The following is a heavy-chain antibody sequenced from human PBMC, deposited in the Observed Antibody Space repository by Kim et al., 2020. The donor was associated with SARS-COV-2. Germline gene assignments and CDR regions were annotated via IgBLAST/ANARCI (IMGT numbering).Heavy chain of an antibody. CDR3: GRRDLEYYDFWCGYFDF. J-gene: IGHJ4*02. V-gene: IGHV4-39*01. CDR1: GASIGSSGYY. D-gene: IGHD3-3*01. CDR2: IYYSGKT. Sequence: SETLSLTCSVSGASIGSSGYYWGWIRQPPGKGLEWIGSIYYSGKTYYNPSLRSRVTISVDTSKNQFSLEVTSMTAADTAVYYGGRRDLEYYDFWCGYFDFWRQGILVTVSS.